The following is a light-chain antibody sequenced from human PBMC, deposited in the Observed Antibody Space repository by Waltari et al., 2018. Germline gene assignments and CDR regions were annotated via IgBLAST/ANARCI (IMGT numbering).Light chain of an antibody. Sequence: DTVITKSPAHLFVSPGEGATPFCRASQSVCTRLAWYQHIPGQAPRLLIYGASARATGIPARFSGSGSGTEFTLTISSLQPEDFAVYYCHQYNNWPFTFGEGTKVEIK. J-gene: IGKJ4*01. CDR1: QSVCTR. V-gene: IGKV3D-15*01. CDR2: GAS. CDR3: HQYNNWPFT.